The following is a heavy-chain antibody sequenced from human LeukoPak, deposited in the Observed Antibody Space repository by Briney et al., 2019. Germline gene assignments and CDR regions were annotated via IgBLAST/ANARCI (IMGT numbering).Heavy chain of an antibody. CDR1: GYTFTGYY. V-gene: IGHV1-2*02. D-gene: IGHD1-26*01. CDR2: INPNSGGT. Sequence: ASVKVSCKASGYTFTGYYMHWVRQAPGQGLEWMGWINPNSGGTKYAQGFQGRVTMTRDTSISTSYMELSRLRSDDTAVYYCAGDPGGIVGATGGPRDAFDIWGQGTMVTVSS. CDR3: AGDPGGIVGATGGPRDAFDI. J-gene: IGHJ3*02.